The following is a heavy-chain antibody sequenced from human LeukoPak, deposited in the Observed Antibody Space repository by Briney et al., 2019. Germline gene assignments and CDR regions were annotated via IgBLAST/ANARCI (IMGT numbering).Heavy chain of an antibody. Sequence: GGSLRLSCAASGFTFSDYWMHWVRQAPGKGLVWVSRINSDGSSTSYADSVKGRFTISRDNAKNTLYLQMNSLRAEDTAVYYCARVMKQQLVPSFDYWGQGTLVTVSS. D-gene: IGHD6-13*01. CDR3: ARVMKQQLVPSFDY. J-gene: IGHJ4*02. V-gene: IGHV3-74*01. CDR2: INSDGSST. CDR1: GFTFSDYW.